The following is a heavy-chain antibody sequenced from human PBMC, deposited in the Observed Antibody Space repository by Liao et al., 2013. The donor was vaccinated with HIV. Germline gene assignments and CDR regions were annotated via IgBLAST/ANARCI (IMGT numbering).Heavy chain of an antibody. D-gene: IGHD4-17*01. J-gene: IGHJ2*01. CDR2: IYYTGST. V-gene: IGHV4-59*11. CDR3: ARDLIGDYALYFDL. CDR1: GGSISSHY. Sequence: QVQLQESGPGLVKPSETLSLTCTVSGGSISSHYWSWIRQPPGKGLEWIGYIYYTGSTNYNPSLKSRVTLLVDASKNQFSLKLSSVTAADTAVYYCARDLIGDYALYFDLWGRGTLVTVSS.